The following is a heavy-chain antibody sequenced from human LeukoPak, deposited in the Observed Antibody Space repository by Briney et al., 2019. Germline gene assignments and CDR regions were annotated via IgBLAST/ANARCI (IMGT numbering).Heavy chain of an antibody. CDR3: ARVGGGYCSGGSCSYYYYYGMDV. Sequence: PGGSLRLSCAASGLTFSSYSMNWVRQAPGKGLEWVSSISSSSSYIYYADSVKGRFTISRDNAKNSLYLQMNSLRAEDTAVYYCARVGGGYCSGGSCSYYYYYGMDVWGQGTTVTVSS. D-gene: IGHD2-15*01. CDR2: ISSSSSYI. V-gene: IGHV3-21*01. CDR1: GLTFSSYS. J-gene: IGHJ6*02.